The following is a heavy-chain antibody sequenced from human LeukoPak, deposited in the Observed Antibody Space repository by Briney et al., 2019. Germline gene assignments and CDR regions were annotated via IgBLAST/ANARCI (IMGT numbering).Heavy chain of an antibody. CDR2: ISGSGGST. Sequence: GGSLRLSCAASGFTFSSYAMSWVRQAPGKGLEWVSAISGSGGSTYYADSVKGRFTISRDNSKNTLYLQMNSLRAEDTAVYYCAKAGDYYGSYTLAFDIWGQGTMVTVSS. D-gene: IGHD3-10*01. V-gene: IGHV3-23*01. J-gene: IGHJ3*02. CDR3: AKAGDYYGSYTLAFDI. CDR1: GFTFSSYA.